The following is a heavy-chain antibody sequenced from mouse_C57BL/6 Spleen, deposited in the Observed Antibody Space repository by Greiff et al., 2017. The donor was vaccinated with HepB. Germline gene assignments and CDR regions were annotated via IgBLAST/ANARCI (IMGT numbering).Heavy chain of an antibody. CDR2: ISSGSSTI. J-gene: IGHJ1*03. V-gene: IGHV5-17*01. D-gene: IGHD1-1*01. CDR1: GFTFSDYG. Sequence: DVMLVESGGGLVKPGGSLKLSCAASGFTFSDYGMHWVRQAPEKGLEWVAYISSGSSTIYYADTVKGRFTISRDNAKNTLFLQMTSLRSEDTAMYYCARAPPGGYYGSPRYFDVWGTGTTVTVSS. CDR3: ARAPPGGYYGSPRYFDV.